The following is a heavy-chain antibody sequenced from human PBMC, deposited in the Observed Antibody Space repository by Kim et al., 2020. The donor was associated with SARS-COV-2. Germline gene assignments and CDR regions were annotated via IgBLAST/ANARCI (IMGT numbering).Heavy chain of an antibody. Sequence: ASVKVSCKASGYTFTSYAMHWVRQAPGQRLEWMGWINAGNGNTKYSQKFQGRVTITRDTSASTAYMELSSLRSEDTAVYYCARVGPLQGDAFDIWGQGTMVTVSS. CDR1: GYTFTSYA. D-gene: IGHD1-26*01. V-gene: IGHV1-3*01. CDR2: INAGNGNT. CDR3: ARVGPLQGDAFDI. J-gene: IGHJ3*02.